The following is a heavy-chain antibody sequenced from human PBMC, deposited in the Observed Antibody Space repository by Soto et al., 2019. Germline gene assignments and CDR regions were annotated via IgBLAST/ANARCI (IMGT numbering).Heavy chain of an antibody. CDR2: IYYSGST. CDR3: ARVVYCSSTSCYGEDYYGMDV. J-gene: IGHJ6*02. Sequence: SETLSLTCTVSGGSVSSGSYYWSWIRQPPGKGLEWIGYIYYSGSTNYNPSLKSRVTISVDTSKNQFSLKLSSVTAADTAVYYCARVVYCSSTSCYGEDYYGMDVWGQGTTVTVS. V-gene: IGHV4-61*01. D-gene: IGHD2-2*01. CDR1: GGSVSSGSYY.